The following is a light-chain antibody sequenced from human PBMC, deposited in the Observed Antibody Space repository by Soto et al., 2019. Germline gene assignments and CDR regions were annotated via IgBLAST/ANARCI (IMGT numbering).Light chain of an antibody. CDR1: SSDVGGYNY. V-gene: IGLV2-14*01. CDR2: DVS. J-gene: IGLJ1*01. CDR3: SSYTSSSTHYV. Sequence: ALTQPASVSGSPGQSITISCTGTSSDVGGYNYVSWYQQHPGKAPKLMIYDVSNRPSGVSNRFSGSKSGNTASLTISGLQAEDEADYYCSSYTSSSTHYVFGTGTKLTVL.